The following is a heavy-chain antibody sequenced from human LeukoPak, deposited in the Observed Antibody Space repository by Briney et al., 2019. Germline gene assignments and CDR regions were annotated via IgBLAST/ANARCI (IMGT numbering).Heavy chain of an antibody. Sequence: ASVKASCKASGYTFTTYGISWVRQAPGQGLEWMGWISAFNGSTNYAQKLQDRVTMTTDTSTTTAYMELRSLTSDDTAVYYCARVSDGYHDAFDIWGQGTMVTVSS. CDR3: ARVSDGYHDAFDI. CDR1: GYTFTTYG. CDR2: ISAFNGST. D-gene: IGHD5-24*01. V-gene: IGHV1-18*01. J-gene: IGHJ3*02.